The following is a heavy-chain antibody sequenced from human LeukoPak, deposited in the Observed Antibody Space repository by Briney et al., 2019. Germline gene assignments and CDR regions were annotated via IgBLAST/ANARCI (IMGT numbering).Heavy chain of an antibody. J-gene: IGHJ4*02. Sequence: PGGSLRLSCAASGFTFSSYGMSWVRQAPGKGLEWVSAIRASGGDTHYADSVRGRFTISRDNSQNTVYLQMNNLRVEDTATYYCAQAPPPTVTPLPGHWGQGTLVTVSS. V-gene: IGHV3-23*01. CDR1: GFTFSSYG. CDR2: IRASGGDT. CDR3: AQAPPPTVTPLPGH. D-gene: IGHD4-11*01.